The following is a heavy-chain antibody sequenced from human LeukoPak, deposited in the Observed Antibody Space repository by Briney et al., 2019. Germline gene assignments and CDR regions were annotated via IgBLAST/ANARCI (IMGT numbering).Heavy chain of an antibody. V-gene: IGHV3-7*03. D-gene: IGHD3-22*01. CDR3: ARDSGYYDSSGYTPGGRAFDI. CDR2: IKQDGSEK. Sequence: GGSLRLSCAASGFTFSSYWMSWVRQAPGKGLEWVANIKQDGSEKYYVDSVKGRFTISRDNAKNSLYLQMNSLRAEDTAVYYCARDSGYYDSSGYTPGGRAFDIWGQGTMVTVSS. J-gene: IGHJ3*02. CDR1: GFTFSSYW.